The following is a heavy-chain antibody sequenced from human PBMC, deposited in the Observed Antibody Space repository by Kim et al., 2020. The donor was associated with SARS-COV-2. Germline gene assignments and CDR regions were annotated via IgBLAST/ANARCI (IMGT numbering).Heavy chain of an antibody. Sequence: KAVSVKGRFNITRDNSKNTQYLKMNRLGGEDTAVYYCAKDLWGYGGRAYWGQGTLVTVSS. D-gene: IGHD2-15*01. J-gene: IGHJ4*02. CDR3: AKDLWGYGGRAY. V-gene: IGHV3-23*01.